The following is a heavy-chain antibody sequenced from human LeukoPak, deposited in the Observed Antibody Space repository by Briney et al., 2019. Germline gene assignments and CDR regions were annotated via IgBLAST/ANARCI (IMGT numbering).Heavy chain of an antibody. J-gene: IGHJ4*02. CDR1: GGSFGGYY. CDR3: ASSPSYSSSWYYDY. V-gene: IGHV4-34*01. D-gene: IGHD6-13*01. CDR2: INHSGST. Sequence: PSETLSLTCAVYGGSFGGYYWSWIRQPPGKGLEWIGEINHSGSTNYNPSLKSRVTISVDTSKNQFSLKLSSVTAADTAVYYCASSPSYSSSWYYDYWGQGTLVTVSS.